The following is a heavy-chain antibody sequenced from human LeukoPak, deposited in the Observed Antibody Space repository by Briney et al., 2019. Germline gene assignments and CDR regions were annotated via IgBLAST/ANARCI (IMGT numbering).Heavy chain of an antibody. V-gene: IGHV4-59*01. J-gene: IGHJ4*02. CDR3: ASSYYDSSGYYEDY. Sequence: PSETLSLTCTVSGGSISSYYWGWIRQPPGKGLEWIGYIYYSGSTNYNPSLKSRVTISVDTSKNQFSLKLSSVTAADTAVYYCASSYYDSSGYYEDYWGQGTLVTVSS. CDR1: GGSISSYY. CDR2: IYYSGST. D-gene: IGHD3-22*01.